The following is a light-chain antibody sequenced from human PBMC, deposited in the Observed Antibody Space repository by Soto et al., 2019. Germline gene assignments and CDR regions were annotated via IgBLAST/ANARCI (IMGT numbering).Light chain of an antibody. Sequence: EIVLTQSPGTLSLSPGERATLSCRASQSVSSSYLAWYQQKPGQAPRLLIYGASSRATGIPDRFSGSGSGTDFTLTISRLEPDDFAVYYCQQYGNSPLVTFGQGTRLEI. CDR3: QQYGNSPLVT. V-gene: IGKV3-20*01. J-gene: IGKJ5*01. CDR1: QSVSSSY. CDR2: GAS.